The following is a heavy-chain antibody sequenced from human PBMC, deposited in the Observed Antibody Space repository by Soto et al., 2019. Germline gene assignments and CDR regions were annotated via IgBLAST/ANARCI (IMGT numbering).Heavy chain of an antibody. CDR3: ARVAY. Sequence: GGSLRLSCEASGFTFSRVSMNWVSQDPGKGLEWVASISSGSSDTWYADSVKGRFIISRDNAQNSLFLQMNTLRPEDTAMYYCARVAYWGPGTQVTVSS. CDR1: GFTFSRVS. V-gene: IGHV3-21*01. J-gene: IGHJ4*02. CDR2: ISSGSSDT.